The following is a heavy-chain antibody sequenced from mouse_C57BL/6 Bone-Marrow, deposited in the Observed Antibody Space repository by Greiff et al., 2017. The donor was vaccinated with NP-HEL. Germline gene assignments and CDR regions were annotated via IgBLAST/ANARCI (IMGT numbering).Heavy chain of an antibody. CDR2: IDPNRGGT. V-gene: IGHV1-72*01. J-gene: IGHJ2*01. D-gene: IGHD1-1*01. Sequence: QVQLQQPGAELVKPGASVKLSCKASGYTFTNYWMHWVKQRPGRGLEWIGRIDPNRGGTKYNEKFKSKATLTVDKPSSTAYMQISSLTSEDSAVYYCARYYYGSGYFDYWGQGTTLTVSS. CDR3: ARYYYGSGYFDY. CDR1: GYTFTNYW.